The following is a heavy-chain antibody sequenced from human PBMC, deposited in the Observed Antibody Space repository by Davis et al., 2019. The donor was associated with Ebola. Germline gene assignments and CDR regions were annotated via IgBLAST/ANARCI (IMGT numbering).Heavy chain of an antibody. CDR1: GYTFTNYW. Sequence: GESLKISCQASGYTFTNYWIGWVRQMPGKGLEWMGIIYTGDSDTRYSPSFRGQVTISADKSTRTAYLQWGRLKASDTAMYYCASLRRTITGMDDGFDIWGQGTMVTVSS. CDR2: IYTGDSDT. V-gene: IGHV5-51*01. D-gene: IGHD1-20*01. CDR3: ASLRRTITGMDDGFDI. J-gene: IGHJ3*02.